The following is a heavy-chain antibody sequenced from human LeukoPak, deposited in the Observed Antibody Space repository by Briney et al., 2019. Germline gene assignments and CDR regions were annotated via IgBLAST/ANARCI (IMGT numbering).Heavy chain of an antibody. CDR1: GFIFSNAW. V-gene: IGHV3-15*01. CDR2: IKSKTDGGTT. CDR3: TIRDGPFDY. J-gene: IGHJ4*02. Sequence: VGSLRLSCAASGFIFSNAWMSWVRQAPGKGLEWVGLIKSKTDGGTTDYAAPVKGRFTISRDDSKNTLYLQMNSLKTEDTAVYYCTIRDGPFDYWGQGTLVTVSS.